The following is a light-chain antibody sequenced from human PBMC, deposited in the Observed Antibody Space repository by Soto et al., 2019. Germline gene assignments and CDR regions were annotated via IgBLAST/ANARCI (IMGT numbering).Light chain of an antibody. Sequence: EIVLTQSPAILSLYPGERATLSCRASQSVTNYLDWYQQKPGQAPRLLIYSASNRATGVPARFSGSGSGTEFTLTISSLEPEDFAVYYCLQRYNWPPVTFGQGTRLEIK. V-gene: IGKV3-11*01. J-gene: IGKJ5*01. CDR2: SAS. CDR3: LQRYNWPPVT. CDR1: QSVTNY.